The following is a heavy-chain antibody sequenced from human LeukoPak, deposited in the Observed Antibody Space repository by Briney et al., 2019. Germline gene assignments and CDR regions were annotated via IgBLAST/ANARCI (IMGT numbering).Heavy chain of an antibody. CDR3: SSWRFPRGAFDI. CDR1: GGSISSYY. CDR2: IYYSGST. Sequence: SETLSLTYTVSGGSISSYYWSWIRQPPGKGLEWIGYIYYSGSTNYNPSLKSRVTISVDTSKNQFSLKLSSVTAADTAVYYCSSWRFPRGAFDIWGQGTMVTVSS. D-gene: IGHD6-6*01. J-gene: IGHJ3*02. V-gene: IGHV4-59*01.